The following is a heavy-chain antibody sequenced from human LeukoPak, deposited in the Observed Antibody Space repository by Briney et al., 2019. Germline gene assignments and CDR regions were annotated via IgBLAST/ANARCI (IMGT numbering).Heavy chain of an antibody. CDR2: IYTSGST. J-gene: IGHJ6*03. V-gene: IGHV4-4*07. D-gene: IGHD2-15*01. Sequence: PSETLSLTCTVSGGSISSYYWSWIRQPAGKGLEWIGRIYTSGSTNYNPSLKSRVTMSVDTSKNQFSLKLSSVTAADTAVYYCARDGGSGYCSGGSCPDDYYYYYMDVWGKGTTVTVSS. CDR1: GGSISSYY. CDR3: ARDGGSGYCSGGSCPDDYYYYYMDV.